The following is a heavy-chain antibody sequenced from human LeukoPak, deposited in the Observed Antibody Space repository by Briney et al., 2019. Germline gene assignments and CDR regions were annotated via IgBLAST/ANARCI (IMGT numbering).Heavy chain of an antibody. D-gene: IGHD3-10*01. CDR2: ISVSGENT. Sequence: GGSLRLSCAASGFTFSSYAMTWVRQAPGKGLQWVSTISVSGENTYSADSVKGRFTISRDISKSTLYLQMNRLRDEDTAVYYCAKYGSGSYYNGLYWGQGTLVTASS. V-gene: IGHV3-23*01. CDR1: GFTFSSYA. J-gene: IGHJ4*02. CDR3: AKYGSGSYYNGLY.